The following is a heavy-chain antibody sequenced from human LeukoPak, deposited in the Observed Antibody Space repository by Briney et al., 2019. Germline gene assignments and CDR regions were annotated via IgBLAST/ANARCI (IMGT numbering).Heavy chain of an antibody. J-gene: IGHJ4*02. CDR1: GVSITSYY. CDR3: SRGSGTTSD. V-gene: IGHV4-59*01. Sequence: SETLSLTCNVSGVSITSYYWTWIRQPPGKGLEWIGYIYYTGNTNYNPSLKSRVSMSVDTSKNQFSLSLQSVTAADTAVYYCSRGSGTTSDWGQGTLVIVSS. D-gene: IGHD1-14*01. CDR2: IYYTGNT.